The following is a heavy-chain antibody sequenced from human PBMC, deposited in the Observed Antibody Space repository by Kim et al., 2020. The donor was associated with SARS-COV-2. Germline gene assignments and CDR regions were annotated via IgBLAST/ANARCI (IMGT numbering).Heavy chain of an antibody. CDR1: GGSISTDY. CDR3: AGGVSGSVEAY. D-gene: IGHD1-1*01. Sequence: SETLSLTCTVSGGSISTDYWSWIRQPAGKGLEWIGRIYGDGRTSKNASLTSRVTMSIDTSKNQFSLKMSSVTAADTAVYYCAGGVSGSVEAYWGQGTLAT. V-gene: IGHV4-4*07. CDR2: IYGDGRT. J-gene: IGHJ4*02.